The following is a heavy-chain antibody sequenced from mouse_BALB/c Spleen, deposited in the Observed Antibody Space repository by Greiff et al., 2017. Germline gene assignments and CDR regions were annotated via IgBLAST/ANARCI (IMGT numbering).Heavy chain of an antibody. D-gene: IGHD1-1*01. CDR2: IDPENGNT. CDR3: ASGGGSSQYYFDY. V-gene: IGHV14-1*02. Sequence: VQLQQSGAELVRPGALVKLSCKASGFNIKDYYMHWVKQRPEQGLEWIGWIDPENGNTIYDAKFQGKASITADTSSNTAYLQLSSLTSEDTAVYYCASGGGSSQYYFDYWGQGTTLTVSS. CDR1: GFNIKDYY. J-gene: IGHJ2*01.